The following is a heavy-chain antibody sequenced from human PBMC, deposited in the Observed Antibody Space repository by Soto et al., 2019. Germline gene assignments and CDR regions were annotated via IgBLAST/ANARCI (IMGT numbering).Heavy chain of an antibody. CDR1: GFTFSSYD. D-gene: IGHD3-3*01. J-gene: IGHJ3*02. V-gene: IGHV3-13*05. Sequence: GGSLRLSCAASGFTFSSYDMHWVRQATGKGLEWVSAIGTAGDPYYPGSVKGRFTISRENAKNSLYLQMNSLRAGDTAVYYCARGSRKIFGVVTTDAFDIWGQGTMVTVSS. CDR2: IGTAGDP. CDR3: ARGSRKIFGVVTTDAFDI.